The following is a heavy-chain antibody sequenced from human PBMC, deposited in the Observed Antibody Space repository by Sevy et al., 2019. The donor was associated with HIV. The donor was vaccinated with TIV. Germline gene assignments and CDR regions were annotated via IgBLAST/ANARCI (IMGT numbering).Heavy chain of an antibody. CDR1: GFTFSNYW. Sequence: GGSLRLSCAASGFTFSNYWMSWVRQAPGKGLEWVATIKKDGTEKYDVDSVRVRFTMSRDNAKNSLYLQMNSLGVEDTALYYCARDCSSTTCLWGLDFWGQGTTVTVSS. J-gene: IGHJ6*02. CDR2: IKKDGTEK. D-gene: IGHD2-2*01. V-gene: IGHV3-7*03. CDR3: ARDCSSTTCLWGLDF.